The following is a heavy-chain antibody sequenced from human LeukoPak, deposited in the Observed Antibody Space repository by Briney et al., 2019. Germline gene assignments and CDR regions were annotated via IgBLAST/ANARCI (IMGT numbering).Heavy chain of an antibody. CDR2: IDPSDSYT. V-gene: IGHV5-10-1*01. CDR3: AIKYYYYYRMDV. J-gene: IGHJ6*01. Sequence: GESLKISCKGSGYSFTSYWISWVRQMPGKGLEWMGRIDPSDSYTNYSPSFQGHVTISADKSISTAYLQWSSLKASDTAMYYCAIKYYYYYRMDVWGQGTTVTVSS. CDR1: GYSFTSYW.